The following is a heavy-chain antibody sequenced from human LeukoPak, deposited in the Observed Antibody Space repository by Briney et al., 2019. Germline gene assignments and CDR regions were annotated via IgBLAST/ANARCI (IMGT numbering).Heavy chain of an antibody. CDR1: GGSFSGYY. J-gene: IGHJ4*02. Sequence: SETLSLTCAVYGGSFSGYYWSWIRQPPGKGLEWIGEINHSGSTNYNPSLKSRVTISVDTSKNRFSLKLSSVTAADTAVYYCARGQLVKGVYDFRSGYPSAFDYWGQGTLVTVSS. V-gene: IGHV4-34*01. D-gene: IGHD3-3*01. CDR2: INHSGST. CDR3: ARGQLVKGVYDFRSGYPSAFDY.